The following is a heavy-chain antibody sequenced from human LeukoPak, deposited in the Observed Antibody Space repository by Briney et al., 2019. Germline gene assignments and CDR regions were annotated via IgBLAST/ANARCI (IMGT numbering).Heavy chain of an antibody. Sequence: GGSLRLSCAASGFTFSSYGMHWVRQAPGKGLEWVAFIRYDGSNKYYADSVKGRFTISRDNSKNTLYLQMNSLRAEDTAVYYCARDGVYGSGSYYKGYYYGMDVWGQGTTVTVSS. CDR3: ARDGVYGSGSYYKGYYYGMDV. J-gene: IGHJ6*02. D-gene: IGHD3-10*01. CDR1: GFTFSSYG. CDR2: IRYDGSNK. V-gene: IGHV3-30*02.